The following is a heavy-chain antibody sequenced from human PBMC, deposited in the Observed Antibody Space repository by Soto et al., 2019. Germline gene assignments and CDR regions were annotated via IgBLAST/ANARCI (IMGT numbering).Heavy chain of an antibody. Sequence: EVQLVESGGGLIQPGGSLRLSCVVSGFTVSSTNYMSWVRQAPGKGLECVSVIYSGGTTFYAASVNGRFTISRDNSKNTLYLQMNSLRAEDTAVYYCHGYGYWGQGTLVTVSS. J-gene: IGHJ4*02. V-gene: IGHV3-53*01. CDR2: IYSGGTT. D-gene: IGHD5-12*01. CDR3: HGYGY. CDR1: GFTVSSTNY.